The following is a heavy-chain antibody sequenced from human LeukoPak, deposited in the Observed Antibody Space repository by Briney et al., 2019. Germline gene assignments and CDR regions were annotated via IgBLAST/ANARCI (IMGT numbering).Heavy chain of an antibody. Sequence: GGSLRLSCAASGFTFSNYNMNWVRQPPGKGLQWVSYISSSSNITYYADSVKGRSTISRDNAKNSLFLQMNSLRAEDTAVYYCARDFAREFTIDYWGQGTLVTVSS. CDR3: ARDFAREFTIDY. CDR1: GFTFSNYN. J-gene: IGHJ4*02. CDR2: ISSSSNIT. V-gene: IGHV3-48*01. D-gene: IGHD3-10*01.